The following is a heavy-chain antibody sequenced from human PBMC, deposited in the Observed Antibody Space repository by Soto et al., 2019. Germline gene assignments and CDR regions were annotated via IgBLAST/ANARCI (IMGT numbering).Heavy chain of an antibody. V-gene: IGHV3-23*01. Sequence: EVQLLESGGDLVQPGGSLRLSCAASGFTFSSYAMTWVRQAPGKGLEWVSTFSGSGGSTYYADSVKGRFTISRDNSKNTLYLQMNSLRADDTAVYYGARLQGYSYGYANYWGQGTLVTVSS. J-gene: IGHJ4*02. D-gene: IGHD5-18*01. CDR3: ARLQGYSYGYANY. CDR2: FSGSGGST. CDR1: GFTFSSYA.